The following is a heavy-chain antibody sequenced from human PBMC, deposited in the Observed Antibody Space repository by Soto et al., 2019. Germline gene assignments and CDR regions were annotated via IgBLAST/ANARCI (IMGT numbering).Heavy chain of an antibody. D-gene: IGHD2-15*01. CDR2: IYPGDSDT. Sequence: PGESLKISCKGSGYSFSSYWIGWVRQMPGKGLEWMVIIYPGDSDTRYSPSFQGQVTISADKSISTAYLQWSSLKATDTAMYYCARIAPPNCSGGSCYSPDYYYYGMDVWGQGTTVTVSS. V-gene: IGHV5-51*01. CDR3: ARIAPPNCSGGSCYSPDYYYYGMDV. CDR1: GYSFSSYW. J-gene: IGHJ6*02.